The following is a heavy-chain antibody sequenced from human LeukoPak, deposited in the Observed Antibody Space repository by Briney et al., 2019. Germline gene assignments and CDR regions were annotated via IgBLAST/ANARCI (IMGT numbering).Heavy chain of an antibody. CDR2: INPNSGSN. CDR3: ARRSTHYYYYMDV. J-gene: IGHJ6*03. D-gene: IGHD2/OR15-2a*01. Sequence: ASVKVSCKASGNIFTGYFMHWVRQAPGQGLEWMGWINPNSGSNKYAQRFQGRVIMTRDTSTSTVYMELSSLRSEDTAVYYCARRSTHYYYYMDVWGKGTTVTVSS. V-gene: IGHV1-2*02. CDR1: GNIFTGYF.